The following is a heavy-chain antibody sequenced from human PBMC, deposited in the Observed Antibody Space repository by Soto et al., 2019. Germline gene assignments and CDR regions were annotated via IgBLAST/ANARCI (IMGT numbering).Heavy chain of an antibody. CDR2: IIPIFGTA. J-gene: IGHJ4*02. D-gene: IGHD2-15*01. V-gene: IGHV1-69*01. CDR3: AREDCSGGSCDGFFDY. Sequence: QVQLVQSGAEVKKPGSSVKVSCKASGGTFSSYAISWVRQAPGQGLEWMGGIIPIFGTANYAQKFQGRVTITAAESTSTAYMELSSPRSEDTAVYYCAREDCSGGSCDGFFDYWGQGTLVTVSS. CDR1: GGTFSSYA.